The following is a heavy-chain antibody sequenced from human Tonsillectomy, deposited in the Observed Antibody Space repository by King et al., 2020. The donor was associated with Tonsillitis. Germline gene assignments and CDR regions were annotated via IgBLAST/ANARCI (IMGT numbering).Heavy chain of an antibody. J-gene: IGHJ4*02. CDR3: ARLVGAAAAGTGFDY. CDR2: MYPGDSDY. D-gene: IGHD6-13*01. Sequence: VQLVQSGADVKKPWESLKISCQGSGYSFTSYWIAWVRQIPGKGLEWMGIMYPGDSDYIHSPFFQGQVTISADKSINTAYLQWSSLKASDTAMYYCARLVGAAAAGTGFDYWGQGTLVTVSS. CDR1: GYSFTSYW. V-gene: IGHV5-51*03.